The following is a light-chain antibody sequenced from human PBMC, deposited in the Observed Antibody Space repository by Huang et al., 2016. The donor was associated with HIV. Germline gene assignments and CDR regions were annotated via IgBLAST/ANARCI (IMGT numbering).Light chain of an antibody. CDR2: DVS. CDR1: QSIGSN. J-gene: IGKJ2*01. Sequence: EILMTQSPATLSVSPGERAALSCRASQSIGSNLAWYQQKPGQTPRILVYDVSIRATGIPARFSGSGAGTEFTLTVNNLQSEDFAFYYCQQYNDWPPYTFGQGTRLEI. V-gene: IGKV3D-15*03. CDR3: QQYNDWPPYT.